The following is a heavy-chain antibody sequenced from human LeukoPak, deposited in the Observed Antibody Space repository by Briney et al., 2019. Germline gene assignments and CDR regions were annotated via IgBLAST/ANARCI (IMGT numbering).Heavy chain of an antibody. Sequence: SETLSLTCTVSGGSISSQFWSWIRQPPGKGLEWIGYIYYSGSTNYNPSLESRVTISADTSRNQFSLKLSSVTAADTAVYYCAGGGANWGWQYDYWGQGTLVTASS. CDR3: AGGGANWGWQYDY. D-gene: IGHD7-27*01. V-gene: IGHV4-59*11. CDR2: IYYSGST. CDR1: GGSISSQF. J-gene: IGHJ4*02.